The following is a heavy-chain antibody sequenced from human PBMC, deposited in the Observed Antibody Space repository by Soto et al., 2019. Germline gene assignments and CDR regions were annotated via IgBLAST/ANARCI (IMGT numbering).Heavy chain of an antibody. CDR1: GGSISNYY. Sequence: LSLTCTVSGGSISNYYWSWIRQPAGKGLEWIGRIYTGGSTNYNPSLKSRVTMSTDTSKNQFSLRLTSVTAADTAVYYCARASVGPPGGGSWIMPFDDWGQGALVTVSS. J-gene: IGHJ4*02. CDR3: ARASVGPPGGGSWIMPFDD. CDR2: IYTGGST. D-gene: IGHD2-15*01. V-gene: IGHV4-4*07.